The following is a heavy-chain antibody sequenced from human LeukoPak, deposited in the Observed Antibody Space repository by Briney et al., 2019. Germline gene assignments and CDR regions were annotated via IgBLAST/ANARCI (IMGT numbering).Heavy chain of an antibody. D-gene: IGHD5-24*01. CDR1: GGSISSYY. V-gene: IGHV4-59*01. CDR2: IYYSGST. Sequence: ASETLSLTCTVSGGSISSYYWSWIRQPPGKGLEGIGYIYYSGSTNYNPSLKSRVSISVDTSKNQFSLKLSSVTAADTAVYYCARDEDGYNSAFDIWGQGTMVTVSS. J-gene: IGHJ3*02. CDR3: ARDEDGYNSAFDI.